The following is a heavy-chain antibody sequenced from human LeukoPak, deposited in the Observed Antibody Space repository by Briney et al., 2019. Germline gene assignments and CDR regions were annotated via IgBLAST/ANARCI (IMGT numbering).Heavy chain of an antibody. J-gene: IGHJ4*02. CDR1: GGSISRYY. CDR3: ARDLGYSYGLSYFDY. Sequence: SESLSLTCTVSGGSISRYYWRWIRQPAGKGLEWIGRISNIGSTNYNPSLKSRGTMSVDTSKNQCSLKLSPVTAADTAVYYCARDLGYSYGLSYFDYGGQGTLVTVSS. V-gene: IGHV4-4*07. CDR2: ISNIGST. D-gene: IGHD5-18*01.